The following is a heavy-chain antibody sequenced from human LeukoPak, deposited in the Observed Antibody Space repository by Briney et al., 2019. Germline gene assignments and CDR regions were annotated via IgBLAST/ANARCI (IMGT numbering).Heavy chain of an antibody. D-gene: IGHD6-13*01. Sequence: SETLSLTCAVYGGSISSYYWSWIRQPPGKGLEWIGYIYYSGSTNYNPSLKSRVTISVDTSKNQFSLTLSSVTAADTAVYYCARAYSSSWKFDYWGQGTLVTVSS. CDR1: GGSISSYY. CDR2: IYYSGST. V-gene: IGHV4-59*01. J-gene: IGHJ4*02. CDR3: ARAYSSSWKFDY.